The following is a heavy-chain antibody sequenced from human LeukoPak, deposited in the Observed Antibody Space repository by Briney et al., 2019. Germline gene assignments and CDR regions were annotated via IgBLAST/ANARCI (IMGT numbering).Heavy chain of an antibody. J-gene: IGHJ4*02. Sequence: SETLSLTCTVSGGSISSSSYYWGWIRQPPGKGLEWIGSIYYSGSTYYNPSLKSRGTISVDTSKNQFSRKLSFVTAAATAVYYCARNLYGDYSAIATRFDYWGQGTLVTVSS. CDR3: ARNLYGDYSAIATRFDY. V-gene: IGHV4-39*07. CDR2: IYYSGST. D-gene: IGHD4-17*01. CDR1: GGSISSSSYY.